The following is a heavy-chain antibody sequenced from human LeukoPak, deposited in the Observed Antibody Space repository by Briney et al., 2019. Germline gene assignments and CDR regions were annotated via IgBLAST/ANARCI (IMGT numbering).Heavy chain of an antibody. CDR3: ARDREQSGYPRGHFDY. V-gene: IGHV4-31*03. CDR1: GGSISSGGYY. J-gene: IGHJ4*02. Sequence: SETLSLTCTVSGGSISSGGYYWSWIRQHPGKGLEWIGYIYYSGSTYYNPSLKSRVTISVDTSKNQFSLKLSSVTAADTAVYYCARDREQSGYPRGHFDYWGQGTLVTVSS. CDR2: IYYSGST. D-gene: IGHD3-22*01.